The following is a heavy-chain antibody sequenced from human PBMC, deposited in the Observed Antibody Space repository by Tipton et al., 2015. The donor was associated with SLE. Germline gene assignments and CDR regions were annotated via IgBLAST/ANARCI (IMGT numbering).Heavy chain of an antibody. Sequence: LRLSCTVSGVSIASTSYYWGWVRQPPGKGLEWIGSAYYDGITYYNPSLKSRLTMSLDTSKNQISLQLKSVTAADTAVYFCARDIGVVGAGVTPLDYWGQGILVIVSS. CDR3: ARDIGVVGAGVTPLDY. V-gene: IGHV4-39*07. CDR2: AYYDGIT. CDR1: GVSIASTSYY. D-gene: IGHD6-19*01. J-gene: IGHJ4*02.